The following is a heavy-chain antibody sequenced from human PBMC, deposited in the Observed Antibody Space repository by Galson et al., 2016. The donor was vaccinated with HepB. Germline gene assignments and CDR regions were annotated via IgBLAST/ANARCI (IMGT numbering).Heavy chain of an antibody. D-gene: IGHD3-10*01. CDR3: ARIQFGELSPFDY. Sequence: SETLSLTCTVFGGAISSYYWTWIRQVPEKGLEWIGYVHYTGATKYNPSLKSRVTISIDTSKKQFSLNLNSVTAADTAVYYCARIQFGELSPFDYWGQGSLVTVSS. CDR1: GGAISSYY. V-gene: IGHV4-59*01. CDR2: VHYTGAT. J-gene: IGHJ4*02.